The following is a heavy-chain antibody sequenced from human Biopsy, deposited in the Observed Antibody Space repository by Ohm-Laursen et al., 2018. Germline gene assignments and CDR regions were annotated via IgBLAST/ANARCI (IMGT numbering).Heavy chain of an antibody. D-gene: IGHD3-10*01. V-gene: IGHV1-2*02. CDR2: INPNSGGT. CDR3: ARDSGDGSGNYGGCFDP. CDR1: GYTFSDYY. J-gene: IGHJ5*02. Sequence: ASVKVSCKASGYTFSDYYMQWVRQAPGQGLEWMGWINPNSGGTSYAQKFQGRVTMTRDTSISTAYMELSRLRSDDTAVYYCARDSGDGSGNYGGCFDPWGQGTLVTVSS.